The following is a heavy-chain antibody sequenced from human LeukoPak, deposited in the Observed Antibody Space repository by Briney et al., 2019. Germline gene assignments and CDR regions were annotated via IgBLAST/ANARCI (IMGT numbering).Heavy chain of an antibody. CDR1: GFSLSTSGVA. Sequence: SGPTLVNPTQTLTLTCTFSGFSLSTSGVAVGWIRQPPGKALEWLALIYWDDDKRYSPSLKTRLTITKDTSKNQVVLTMTNMDPVDTATYYCAHRSADYGGNSGYYFDYWGQGTLVTVSS. D-gene: IGHD4-23*01. J-gene: IGHJ4*02. CDR3: AHRSADYGGNSGYYFDY. V-gene: IGHV2-5*02. CDR2: IYWDDDK.